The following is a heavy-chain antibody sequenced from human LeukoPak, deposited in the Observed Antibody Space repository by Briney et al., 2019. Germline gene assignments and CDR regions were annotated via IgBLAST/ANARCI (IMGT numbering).Heavy chain of an antibody. CDR3: AKQLGYCSDGSCYFPY. D-gene: IGHD2-15*01. CDR2: IRSDGVDV. V-gene: IGHV3-64*04. CDR1: GFTFSSYA. J-gene: IGHJ4*02. Sequence: PGGSLRLSCSVSGFTFSSYAMHWVGQAPGKGLEHVSVIRSDGVDVYYTDSVKGRFTISRDNSKDTLYLQMNSLRAEDTAVYYCAKQLGYCSDGSCYFPYWGQGTLVTVSS.